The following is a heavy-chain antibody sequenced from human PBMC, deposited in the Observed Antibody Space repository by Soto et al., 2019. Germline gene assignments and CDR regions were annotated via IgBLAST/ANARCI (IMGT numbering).Heavy chain of an antibody. D-gene: IGHD2-15*01. J-gene: IGHJ4*02. V-gene: IGHV3-23*01. CDR3: EKDRVPDGIYSSDY. CDR1: GFSFRDFS. Sequence: EVQLLESGGDLVQPGGSLRLSCAASGFSFRDFSMNWFRQAPGKGLEWVSFIDLSGTTTYYRDSVKGRFTMSKDKSRKTVYLQMTSLRVEDTAIYYCEKDRVPDGIYSSDYWGQGVLVTVSS. CDR2: IDLSGTTT.